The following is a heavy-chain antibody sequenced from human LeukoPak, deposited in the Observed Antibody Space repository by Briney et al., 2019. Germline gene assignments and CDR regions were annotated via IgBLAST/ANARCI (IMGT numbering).Heavy chain of an antibody. CDR3: ARAGRGNFHRRSIAAAGGGGWFDP. D-gene: IGHD6-13*01. V-gene: IGHV4-34*01. Sequence: SETLSLTCAVYGGSFSGYYWSWIRQPPGKGLEWIGEINHSGSTNYNPSLKSRVTISVDTSKNQFSLKLSSVTAADTAVYYCARAGRGNFHRRSIAAAGGGGWFDPWGQGTLVTVSS. J-gene: IGHJ5*02. CDR1: GGSFSGYY. CDR2: INHSGST.